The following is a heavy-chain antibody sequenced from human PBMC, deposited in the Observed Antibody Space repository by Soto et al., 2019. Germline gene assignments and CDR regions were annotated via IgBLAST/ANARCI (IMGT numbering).Heavy chain of an antibody. CDR3: ATRAPITISGVVYYSYYGRDV. Sequence: ASVKVSCKASGYTFTSYAMHWVRQAPGQRLEWMGWINAGNGETIYAQKFQGRVTMTEDTSTDTAYMELSSLRSEDTAVYYCATRAPITISGVVYYSYYGRDVWGQGTTVTVSS. CDR1: GYTFTSYA. J-gene: IGHJ6*02. CDR2: INAGNGET. V-gene: IGHV1-3*01. D-gene: IGHD3-3*01.